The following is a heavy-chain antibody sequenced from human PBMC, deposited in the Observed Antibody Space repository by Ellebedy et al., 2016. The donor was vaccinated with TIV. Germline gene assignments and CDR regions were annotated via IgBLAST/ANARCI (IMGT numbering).Heavy chain of an antibody. V-gene: IGHV5-51*01. CDR3: ARTSGYSGNWGLDL. CDR1: GYSFTSYW. D-gene: IGHD6-13*01. Sequence: GESLKISCQVFGYSFTSYWVGWVRQMPGKGLEWMGIILPANSDIRYNPSFDGQVTISADKSISTAYLQWSSLKASDTAIYYCARTSGYSGNWGLDLWGQGTLVTVSS. CDR2: ILPANSDI. J-gene: IGHJ5*02.